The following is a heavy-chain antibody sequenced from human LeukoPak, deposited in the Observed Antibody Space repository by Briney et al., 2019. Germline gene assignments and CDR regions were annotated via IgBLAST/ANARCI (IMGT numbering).Heavy chain of an antibody. CDR3: APLNYYMDV. V-gene: IGHV3-48*01. D-gene: IGHD4/OR15-4a*01. Sequence: GGSLRLSCAASGFTFSSYSMNWVRQAPGKGREWVSYISSSSSTIYYADSVKGRFTISRDNAKNSLYLQMNSLRAEDTAVYYCAPLNYYMDVWGKGTTVTVS. CDR2: ISSSSSTI. J-gene: IGHJ6*03. CDR1: GFTFSSYS.